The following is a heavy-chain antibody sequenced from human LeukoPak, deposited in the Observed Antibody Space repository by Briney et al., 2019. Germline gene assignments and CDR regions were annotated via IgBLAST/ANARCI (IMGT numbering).Heavy chain of an antibody. D-gene: IGHD3-3*01. CDR2: IYYSGST. V-gene: IGHV4-39*07. J-gene: IGHJ5*02. CDR3: ARDHPANLASRLFDP. CDR1: GGSISSSSYY. Sequence: SETLSLTCTVSGGSISSSSYYWGWIRQPPGKGLEWIGSIYYSGSTYYNPSLKSRVTISLDTSRNQFSLKLNSVTAADTAVYYCARDHPANLASRLFDPWGQGTLVTVSS.